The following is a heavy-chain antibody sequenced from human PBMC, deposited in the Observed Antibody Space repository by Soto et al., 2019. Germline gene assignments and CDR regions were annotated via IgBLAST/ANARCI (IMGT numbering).Heavy chain of an antibody. Sequence: ASVKVSCKASGFTFTSSAFQWVRQARGQRLEWIGRIAVGSGYTNYAQRFQDRVTLTRDMSTATTYMELSRLTSEDTAIYYCAADATAWQQMVPSDYWGQGTLGTVSS. J-gene: IGHJ4*02. D-gene: IGHD2-8*01. V-gene: IGHV1-58*01. CDR2: IAVGSGYT. CDR3: AADATAWQQMVPSDY. CDR1: GFTFTSSA.